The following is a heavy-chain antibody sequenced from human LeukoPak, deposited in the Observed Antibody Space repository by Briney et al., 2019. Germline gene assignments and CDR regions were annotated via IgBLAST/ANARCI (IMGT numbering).Heavy chain of an antibody. Sequence: GGSLRLSCAASGFTFSSYSMNWVRQAPGKGLEWVSSISSSSSYIYYADSVKGRFTISRDNAKNSLYLQMNSLRAEDTAVYYCARGVRAARPNFDYWGQGTLVTVSS. CDR3: ARGVRAARPNFDY. CDR2: ISSSSSYI. D-gene: IGHD6-6*01. CDR1: GFTFSSYS. V-gene: IGHV3-21*01. J-gene: IGHJ4*02.